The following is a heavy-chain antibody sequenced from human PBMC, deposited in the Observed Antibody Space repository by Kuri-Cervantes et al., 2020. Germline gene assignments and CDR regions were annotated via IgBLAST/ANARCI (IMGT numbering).Heavy chain of an antibody. D-gene: IGHD6-19*01. V-gene: IGHV3-9*01. CDR1: GFTFDDYA. J-gene: IGHJ6*02. CDR2: ISWNSGSI. CDR3: AKEDVGSGWPYYYYYYGMDV. Sequence: GGSLRLSCAASGFTFDDYAMHWVRQAPGKGLEWVSGISWNSGSIGYADSVKGRFTISRDNSKNTLYLQMNSLRAEDTAVYYCAKEDVGSGWPYYYYYYGMDVWGQGTTVTVSS.